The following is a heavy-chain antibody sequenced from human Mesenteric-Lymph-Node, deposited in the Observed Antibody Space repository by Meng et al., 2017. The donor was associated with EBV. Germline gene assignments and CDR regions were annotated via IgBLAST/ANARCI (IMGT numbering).Heavy chain of an antibody. CDR1: VYTYTNNG. D-gene: IGHD3-22*01. Sequence: QVQLEQAEAEQRMPGASVKVSCKSSVYTYTNNGISWVRQAPGQGLAWMRRISAYNGNTDDAQKFQGRVTMTTDTSTSTAYMELRSLRSDDTAVYYCAIEGIYYYDSRGFDYWGQGTLVTVSS. V-gene: IGHV1-18*01. CDR2: ISAYNGNT. CDR3: AIEGIYYYDSRGFDY. J-gene: IGHJ4*02.